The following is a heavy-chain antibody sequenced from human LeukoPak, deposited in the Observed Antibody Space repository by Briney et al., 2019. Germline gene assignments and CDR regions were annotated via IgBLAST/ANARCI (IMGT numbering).Heavy chain of an antibody. V-gene: IGHV3-21*01. CDR3: ARAGAGGGNSQGFDY. J-gene: IGHJ4*02. CDR2: ISSSSSYI. CDR1: GFTFSSYS. Sequence: GGSLRLSCAASGFTFSSYSMNWVRQAPGKGLEWVSSISSSSSYIYYADSVKGRFTISRDNAKNSLYLQMNSLRAEDTAVYYCARAGAGGGNSQGFDYWGQGTLVTVSS. D-gene: IGHD4-23*01.